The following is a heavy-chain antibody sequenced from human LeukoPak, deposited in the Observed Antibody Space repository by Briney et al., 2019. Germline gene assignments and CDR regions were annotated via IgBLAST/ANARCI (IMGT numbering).Heavy chain of an antibody. J-gene: IGHJ3*02. CDR1: GFTFSNAW. V-gene: IGHV3-15*01. CDR2: IKSKSDGGTT. CDR3: TTGTNSGSHRGAFDI. Sequence: GGSLRLSCAASGFTFSNAWMSWVRQAPGKGLEWVGHIKSKSDGGTTGCAAPVKGRFTITRDDSKNTLYLQMNSLKSEDTAVYYCTTGTNSGSHRGAFDIWGQGTMVTVSS. D-gene: IGHD1-26*01.